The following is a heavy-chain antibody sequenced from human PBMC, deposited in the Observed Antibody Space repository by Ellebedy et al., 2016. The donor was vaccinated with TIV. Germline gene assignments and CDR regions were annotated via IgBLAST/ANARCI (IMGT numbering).Heavy chain of an antibody. J-gene: IGHJ2*01. CDR2: IDYSGNT. D-gene: IGHD6-13*01. CDR3: ARHPLPHSPFDL. CDR1: GGSISSYY. Sequence: SETLSLTCTVSGGSISSYYWSWIRQSPGKGLEWIGYIDYSGNTDYNPSLKSRVTISVDTSKNQFSLKLSSVTAADTAVYYCARHPLPHSPFDLWGRGTLVTVSS. V-gene: IGHV4-59*08.